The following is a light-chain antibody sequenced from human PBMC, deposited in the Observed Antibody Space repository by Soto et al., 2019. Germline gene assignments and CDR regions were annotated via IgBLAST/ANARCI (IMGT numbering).Light chain of an antibody. CDR2: GAS. Sequence: EIVLTQSPGTLSLSPGERATLSCRASQSVSSGYLARYQQKPGQAPRLLIYGASSRATGIPDRFSGSGSGTDFTLTISRLEPEDFSVYSCQQYGDPPYTFGQGTRLEIK. J-gene: IGKJ2*01. CDR1: QSVSSGY. V-gene: IGKV3-20*01. CDR3: QQYGDPPYT.